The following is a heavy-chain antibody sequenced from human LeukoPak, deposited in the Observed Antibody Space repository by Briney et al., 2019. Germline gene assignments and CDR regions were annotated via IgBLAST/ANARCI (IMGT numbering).Heavy chain of an antibody. J-gene: IGHJ5*02. D-gene: IGHD3-10*01. CDR3: ARTLIMVRGTFDP. Sequence: ASVKVSCKASGYTFTGYYRHWVRQAPGQGLEWMGWINPNSGGTNYAQKFQGRVTMTRDTSISTAYMELSRLRSDDTAVYYCARTLIMVRGTFDPWGQGTLVTVSS. CDR2: INPNSGGT. V-gene: IGHV1-2*02. CDR1: GYTFTGYY.